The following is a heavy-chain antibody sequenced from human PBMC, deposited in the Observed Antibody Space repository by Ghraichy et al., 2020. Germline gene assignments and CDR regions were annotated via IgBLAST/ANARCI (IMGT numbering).Heavy chain of an antibody. CDR1: EFSFNKFW. V-gene: IGHV3-7*01. CDR2: IKQGGGEK. CDR3: ARARGGWCTTTNCFAEYAEY. J-gene: IGHJ4*02. Sequence: GGSLRLSCVGSEFSFNKFWMSWVRQAPGKGLEWVAIIKQGGGEKHYADSLKGRIAISRDNTQNSLFLQLDSLRVDDTAVYYCARARGGWCTTTNCFAEYAEYWGEGTLVTVSS. D-gene: IGHD1-26*01.